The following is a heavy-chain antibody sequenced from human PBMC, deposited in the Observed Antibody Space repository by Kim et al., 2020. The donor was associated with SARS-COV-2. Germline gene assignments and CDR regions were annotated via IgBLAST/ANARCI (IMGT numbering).Heavy chain of an antibody. CDR3: ARRGAGYSSSWSWFDP. CDR2: IKQDGSEK. V-gene: IGHV3-7*05. J-gene: IGHJ5*02. D-gene: IGHD6-13*01. CDR1: GFTFSSHW. Sequence: GGSLRLSCAASGFTFSSHWMSWVRQAPGKGLEWVANIKQDGSEKYYVDSVKGRFTIFRDNAKNSLYLQMNSLRAEDTAVYYCARRGAGYSSSWSWFDPWG.